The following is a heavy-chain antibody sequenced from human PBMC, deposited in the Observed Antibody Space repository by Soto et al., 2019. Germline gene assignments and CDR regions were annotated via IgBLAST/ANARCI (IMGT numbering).Heavy chain of an antibody. Sequence: QVQLVQSGAEMKKPGSSVKVSCKASGGTFSSYTISWVRQAPGQGLEWMGRIIPILGIANYAQKFQGRVTITADKSTSTAYMELSSLRSEDTAVYYCARGREIVGGEVDYWGQGTLVTVSS. V-gene: IGHV1-69*02. CDR1: GGTFSSYT. CDR3: ARGREIVGGEVDY. CDR2: IIPILGIA. D-gene: IGHD1-26*01. J-gene: IGHJ4*02.